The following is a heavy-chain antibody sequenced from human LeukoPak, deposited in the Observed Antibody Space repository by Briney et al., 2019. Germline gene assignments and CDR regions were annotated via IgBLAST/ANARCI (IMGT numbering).Heavy chain of an antibody. D-gene: IGHD4-23*01. CDR2: ITPMFGTA. CDR1: GGTFSSYD. CDR3: ARGWLAETTVVTPYNY. J-gene: IGHJ4*02. V-gene: IGHV1-69*13. Sequence: ASVKVSCMASGGTFSSYDISWVRQAPGQGLEWMGGITPMFGTAKYAQKFQGRVTITAVESMSTAYMELSSLRSEDTAVYYCARGWLAETTVVTPYNYRGQGTLVTVSS.